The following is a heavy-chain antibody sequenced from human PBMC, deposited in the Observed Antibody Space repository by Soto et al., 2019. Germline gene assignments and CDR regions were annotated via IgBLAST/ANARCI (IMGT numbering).Heavy chain of an antibody. CDR3: ARGSSIAGLYYGMDV. V-gene: IGHV4-31*03. CDR2: NYYRGIT. D-gene: IGHD6-6*01. CDR1: GGSISSGGDY. Sequence: QVQLQESGPGLVKPSQTLSLTCTVSGGSISSGGDYWTWIRQHPGKGLEWIGYNYYRGITYYNPSLKSRVTISLDTSKNQFSLKLSSVTAADTAVYYCARGSSIAGLYYGMDVWGQGTTVTVSS. J-gene: IGHJ6*02.